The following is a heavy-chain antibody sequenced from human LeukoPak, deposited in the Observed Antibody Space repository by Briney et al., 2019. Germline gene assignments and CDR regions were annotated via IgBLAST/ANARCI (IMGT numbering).Heavy chain of an antibody. Sequence: SMKVSCKASGGTFSSYAISWVRQAPGQGLEWMGGIIPIFGTANYAQKFQGRVTITADESTSTAYMELSSLRSEDTAVYYCAREKYYYDSSDRDYWGQGTLVTVSS. CDR1: GGTFSSYA. J-gene: IGHJ4*02. V-gene: IGHV1-69*13. CDR3: AREKYYYDSSDRDY. CDR2: IIPIFGTA. D-gene: IGHD3-22*01.